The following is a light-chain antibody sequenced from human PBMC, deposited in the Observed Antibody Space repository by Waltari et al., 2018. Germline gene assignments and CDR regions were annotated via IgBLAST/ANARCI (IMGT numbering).Light chain of an antibody. CDR3: LLSYSGAWV. V-gene: IGLV7-46*01. CDR1: TAAVTSGHY. Sequence: QAVVTQEPSLTVSPGGTVTLTCGSSTAAVTSGHYAYWFQQRPGQAPRTLIYDTNNKRSWTPARFSGSLLGGKAALTLSGAQPEDEAEYYCLLSYSGAWVFGGGTKLTVL. CDR2: DTN. J-gene: IGLJ3*02.